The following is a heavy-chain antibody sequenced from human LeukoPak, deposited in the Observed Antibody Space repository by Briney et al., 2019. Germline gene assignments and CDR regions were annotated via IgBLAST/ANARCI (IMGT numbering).Heavy chain of an antibody. D-gene: IGHD1-26*01. CDR1: GATMITSAFY. CDR3: AREGIVGATIHHAFDI. J-gene: IGHJ3*02. V-gene: IGHV4-39*07. Sequence: SETLSLTCTVSGATMITSAFYWGWIRESPGKGLEWIGNVHVSGGTYYNPSHKGRVTISLDTSKNQFSLKLSSVTAADTAVYYCAREGIVGATIHHAFDIWGQGTMVTVSS. CDR2: VHVSGGT.